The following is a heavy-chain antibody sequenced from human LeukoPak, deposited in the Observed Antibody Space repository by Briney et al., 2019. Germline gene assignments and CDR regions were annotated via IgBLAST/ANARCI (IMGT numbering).Heavy chain of an antibody. CDR3: ARHGRGLKSTPLVQVDY. V-gene: IGHV4-39*01. CDR1: GGSISSGGYY. D-gene: IGHD6-13*01. J-gene: IGHJ4*02. Sequence: SETLSLTCTVSGGSISSGGYYWSWIRQHPGKGLEWIGYIYYSGSTYYNPSLKSRVTISVDTSKNQFSLKLSSVTAADTAVYYCARHGRGLKSTPLVQVDYWGQGTLVTVSS. CDR2: IYYSGST.